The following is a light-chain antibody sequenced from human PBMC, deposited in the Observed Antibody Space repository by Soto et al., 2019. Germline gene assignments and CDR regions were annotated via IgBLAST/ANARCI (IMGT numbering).Light chain of an antibody. J-gene: IGKJ2*01. Sequence: DIQMTQSPSTLSASVGDRVTITCRASQGVSSWVAWYQQKPGKVPNLLIYKSSTLERGVPSRFSGSGSGTDFTLTVSSLQHDDFATYYCQQYSSYPFTFGQGTKLDIK. CDR2: KSS. V-gene: IGKV1-5*03. CDR1: QGVSSW. CDR3: QQYSSYPFT.